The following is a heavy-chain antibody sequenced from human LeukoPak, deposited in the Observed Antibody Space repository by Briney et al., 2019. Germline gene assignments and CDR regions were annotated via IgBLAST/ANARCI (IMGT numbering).Heavy chain of an antibody. CDR2: ISGSGGST. V-gene: IGHV3-23*01. J-gene: IGHJ4*02. Sequence: GGSLRLSCAASGFTFSSYGMSWVRQAPGKGLEWVSAISGSGGSTYYADSVKGRFTISRDNSKNTLYLQMNSLRAEDTAVYYCAKAWDIVVVVAAQPLDYWGQGTLVTVSS. CDR1: GFTFSSYG. CDR3: AKAWDIVVVVAAQPLDY. D-gene: IGHD2-15*01.